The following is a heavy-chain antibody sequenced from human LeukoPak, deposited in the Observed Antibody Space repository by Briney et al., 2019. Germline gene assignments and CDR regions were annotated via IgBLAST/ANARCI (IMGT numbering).Heavy chain of an antibody. CDR3: SAGPSGWTEFFQH. V-gene: IGHV3-73*01. D-gene: IGHD1-26*01. CDR2: VRSKANNYAT. CDR1: AFTPSDVT. J-gene: IGHJ1*01. Sequence: GGSLRLSCAAPAFTPSDVTMHWVRQASGKGLEWVARVRSKANNYATEYGASVKGRFTISRDDAKNTAYLQMNSLKTEDTAIYYCSAGPSGWTEFFQHWGQGTLVTVSS.